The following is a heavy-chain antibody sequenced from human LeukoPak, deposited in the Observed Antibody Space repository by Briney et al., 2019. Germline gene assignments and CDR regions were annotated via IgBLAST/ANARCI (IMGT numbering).Heavy chain of an antibody. CDR2: IWYDGSNK. V-gene: IGHV3-33*08. CDR1: GFTFSSYG. D-gene: IGHD3-3*01. J-gene: IGHJ6*02. Sequence: SGGSLRLSCAASGFTFSSYGMYWVRQAPGKGLEWVAIIWYDGSNKYYTDSVKGRFTISRDNSKNTLYLQMNSLRVEDTAVYYCASLRSGPRYGMDVWGQGTTVTVSS. CDR3: ASLRSGPRYGMDV.